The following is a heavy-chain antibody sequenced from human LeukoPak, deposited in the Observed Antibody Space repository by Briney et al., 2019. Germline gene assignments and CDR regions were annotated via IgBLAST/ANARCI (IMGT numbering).Heavy chain of an antibody. CDR2: ISWNSGSI. CDR3: AKDWASSGWSLNSAFDI. Sequence: PGGSLRLSCAASGFTFDDYAMHWVRQAPGKGLEWVSGISWNSGSIGYADSVRGRFTISRDNAKNSLYLQMNSLRAEDTALYYCAKDWASSGWSLNSAFDIWGQGTMVTVSS. D-gene: IGHD6-19*01. J-gene: IGHJ3*02. CDR1: GFTFDDYA. V-gene: IGHV3-9*01.